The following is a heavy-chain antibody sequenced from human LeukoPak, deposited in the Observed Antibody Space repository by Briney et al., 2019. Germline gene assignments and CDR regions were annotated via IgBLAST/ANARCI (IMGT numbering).Heavy chain of an antibody. J-gene: IGHJ4*02. CDR1: GFTFDDYA. Sequence: GGSLRLSCAASGFTFDDYAMHWVRQAPGKGLEWVSLIRGDGGSTYYADSVKGRFTISRDNSKNSLYLQMNSLRTEDTALYYCAKAYSSSWYSLSGDYWGQGTLVTVSS. D-gene: IGHD6-13*01. CDR2: IRGDGGST. CDR3: AKAYSSSWYSLSGDY. V-gene: IGHV3-43*02.